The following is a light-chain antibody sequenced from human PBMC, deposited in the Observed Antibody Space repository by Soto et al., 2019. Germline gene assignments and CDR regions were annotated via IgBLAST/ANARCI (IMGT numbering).Light chain of an antibody. Sequence: QSALTQPASVSGSPGQSITISCTGTSSDVGAYNFVSWYQHYPDKAPKVVIYDVANRPSGVSYRFSASKSGNTASLTISGLQAEDEAEYYCMSFTSSNTYVFGAGTKLTV. V-gene: IGLV2-14*03. CDR1: SSDVGAYNF. J-gene: IGLJ1*01. CDR2: DVA. CDR3: MSFTSSNTYV.